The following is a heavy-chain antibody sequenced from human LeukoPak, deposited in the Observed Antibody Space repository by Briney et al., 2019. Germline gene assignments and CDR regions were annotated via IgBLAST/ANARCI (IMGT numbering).Heavy chain of an antibody. CDR3: ARLKRGYCSSTSCPPPAYYFDY. Sequence: RLGESLKISCKGSGYSFTSYWIGWVRQVPGKGLEWMGIIYPGDSDTRYSPSFQGQVTISADKSISTAYLQWSSLKASDTAMYYCARLKRGYCSSTSCPPPAYYFDYWGQGTLVTVSS. CDR1: GYSFTSYW. J-gene: IGHJ4*02. CDR2: IYPGDSDT. V-gene: IGHV5-51*01. D-gene: IGHD2-2*01.